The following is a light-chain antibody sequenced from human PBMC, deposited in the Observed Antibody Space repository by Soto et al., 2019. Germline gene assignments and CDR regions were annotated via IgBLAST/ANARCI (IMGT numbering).Light chain of an antibody. J-gene: IGKJ1*01. V-gene: IGKV3-15*01. Sequence: EIVITQSPATLSVSPGERATLSCRASQSVSSNLAWYQQKPGQAPRLLIYGASTRATGIPARFSGSGSGTEFTLTISSLQSEDFAVYYCQQYNNFRTFGQGTKVEIK. CDR2: GAS. CDR1: QSVSSN. CDR3: QQYNNFRT.